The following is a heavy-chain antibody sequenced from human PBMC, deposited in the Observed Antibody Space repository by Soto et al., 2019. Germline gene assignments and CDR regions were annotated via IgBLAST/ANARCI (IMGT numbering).Heavy chain of an antibody. CDR2: IIPIFGTA. D-gene: IGHD3-22*01. V-gene: IGHV1-69*06. J-gene: IGHJ4*02. Sequence: SVKVSCKASGGTFSSYAISWVRQAPGQGLEWMGGIIPIFGTANYAQKFQVRVTITADKSTSTAYMELSSLRSEDTAVYYCATRINYYDSSIFDYWGQGTLVTVSS. CDR1: GGTFSSYA. CDR3: ATRINYYDSSIFDY.